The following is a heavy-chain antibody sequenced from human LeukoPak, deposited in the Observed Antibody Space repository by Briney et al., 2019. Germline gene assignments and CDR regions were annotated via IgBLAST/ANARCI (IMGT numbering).Heavy chain of an antibody. V-gene: IGHV3-48*04. J-gene: IGHJ4*02. D-gene: IGHD2/OR15-2a*01. CDR3: AREGFLDY. Sequence: GGSLRLSCAASGFNFVPYTMHWVRQAPGKGLQWISYITGTSSTIFYSDSVKGHFTISRDNAENSLYLQMNSLRAEDTAVYYCAREGFLDYWGQGTLVTVSS. CDR1: GFNFVPYT. CDR2: ITGTSSTI.